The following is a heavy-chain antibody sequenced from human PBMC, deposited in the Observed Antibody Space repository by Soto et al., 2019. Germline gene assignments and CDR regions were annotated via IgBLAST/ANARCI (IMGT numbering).Heavy chain of an antibody. CDR3: ARVPEEWLRPSYFDD. CDR2: LDQGGGEK. V-gene: IGHV3-7*05. Sequence: GGSLRLSCAASEFSFSDYWMAWVRQAPGKGLDWVANLDQGGGEKHYVDSVKGRFTISRDNAKNTLYLQMNSLRAEDTAVYYCARVPEEWLRPSYFDDWGQGTLVTVSS. D-gene: IGHD5-12*01. J-gene: IGHJ4*02. CDR1: EFSFSDYW.